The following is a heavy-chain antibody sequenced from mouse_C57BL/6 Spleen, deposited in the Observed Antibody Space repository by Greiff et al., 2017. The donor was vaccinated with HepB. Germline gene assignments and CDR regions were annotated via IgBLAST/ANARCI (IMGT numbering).Heavy chain of an antibody. CDR1: GYTFTDYY. J-gene: IGHJ3*01. CDR2: INPNNGGT. Sequence: EVQLQQSGPELVKPGASVKISCKASGYTFTDYYMNWVKQSHGKSLEWIGDINPNNGGTSYNQKFKGKATLTVDKSSSTAYMELRSLTSEDSAVYYCATYGSSSGAWFAYWGQGTLVTVSA. CDR3: ATYGSSSGAWFAY. V-gene: IGHV1-26*01. D-gene: IGHD1-1*01.